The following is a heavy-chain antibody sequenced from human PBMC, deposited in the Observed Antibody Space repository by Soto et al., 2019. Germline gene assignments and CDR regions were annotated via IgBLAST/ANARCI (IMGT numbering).Heavy chain of an antibody. D-gene: IGHD3-10*01. CDR3: ARSVFP. CDR2: IYYSGST. CDR1: GGSISSGGYY. J-gene: IGHJ5*02. V-gene: IGHV4-31*01. Sequence: QVQLQESGPGLVKPSQTLSLTCTVSGGSISSGGYYWNWIRQHPGKGLEWIGYIYYSGSTYYNPXXXXXXXXXXXXXXXXXXXXXXXXXXXXXXVYYCARSVFPWGRGTLVTVSS.